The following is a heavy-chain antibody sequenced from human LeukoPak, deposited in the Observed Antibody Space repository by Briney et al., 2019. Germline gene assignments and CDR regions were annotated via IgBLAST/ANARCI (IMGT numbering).Heavy chain of an antibody. V-gene: IGHV3-23*01. Sequence: GGSLRLSCAASGFTFSSYAMSWVRQAPGKGLEWVSAISDGGGSTYYADSVKGRFTISRDNSKNTMYLQMNSLRAEDTAVYYCATDGAVAGDYWGQGTLVTVSS. CDR1: GFTFSSYA. CDR3: ATDGAVAGDY. D-gene: IGHD6-19*01. CDR2: ISDGGGST. J-gene: IGHJ4*02.